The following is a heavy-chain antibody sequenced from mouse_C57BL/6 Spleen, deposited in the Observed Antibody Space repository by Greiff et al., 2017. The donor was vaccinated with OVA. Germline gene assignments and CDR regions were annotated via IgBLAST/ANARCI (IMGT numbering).Heavy chain of an antibody. CDR2: IYPGDGDT. Sequence: QVQLQQSGPELVKPGASVKISCKASGYAFSSSWMNWVKQRPGKGLEWIGRIYPGDGDTNYNGKFKGKAKLTADKSSSTAYMQLSSLTSEDSAVYFCARKEYYYGSSFDYWGQGTTLTVSS. D-gene: IGHD1-1*01. J-gene: IGHJ2*01. V-gene: IGHV1-82*01. CDR3: ARKEYYYGSSFDY. CDR1: GYAFSSSW.